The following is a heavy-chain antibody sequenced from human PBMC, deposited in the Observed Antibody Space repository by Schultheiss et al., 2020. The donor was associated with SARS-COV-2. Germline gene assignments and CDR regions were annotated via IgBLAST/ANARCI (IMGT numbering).Heavy chain of an antibody. D-gene: IGHD3-3*01. V-gene: IGHV1-8*02. Sequence: ASVKVSCKASGGTFSSYTISWVRQAPGQGLEWMGWINPNSGGTNYAQKLQGRVTMTEDTSTDTAYMELSSLRSEDTAVYYCATRYVLRFLEWLPFDYWGQGTLVTVSS. CDR1: GGTFSSYT. CDR3: ATRYVLRFLEWLPFDY. J-gene: IGHJ4*02. CDR2: INPNSGGT.